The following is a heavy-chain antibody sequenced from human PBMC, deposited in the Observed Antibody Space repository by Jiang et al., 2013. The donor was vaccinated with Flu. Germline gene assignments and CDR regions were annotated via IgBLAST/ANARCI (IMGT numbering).Heavy chain of an antibody. V-gene: IGHV3-48*03. CDR1: TLTSYE. J-gene: IGHJ6*02. CDR2: ISGSGSTI. Sequence: TLTSYEMNWARQAPGKGLEWISYISGSGSTIYYADSVKGRFTISRDNAKNSLFLQMNSLRAEDTAVYYCAREGENYGMDVWGQGTTVTVSS. D-gene: IGHD3-16*01. CDR3: AREGENYGMDV.